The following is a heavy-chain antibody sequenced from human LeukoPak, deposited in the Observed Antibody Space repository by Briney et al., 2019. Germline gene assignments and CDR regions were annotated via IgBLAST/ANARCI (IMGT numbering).Heavy chain of an antibody. J-gene: IGHJ4*02. CDR2: INPNSGGT. D-gene: IGHD2-2*01. V-gene: IGHV1-2*02. CDR3: ARSEGEIVVVPAAFDY. CDR1: GYTFTGYY. Sequence: ASVKVSCKASGYTFTGYYMHWVRQAPGQGLEWMGWINPNSGGTNYTQKFQGRVTMTRDTSISTAYMELSRLRSDDTAVYYCARSEGEIVVVPAAFDYWGQGTLVTVSS.